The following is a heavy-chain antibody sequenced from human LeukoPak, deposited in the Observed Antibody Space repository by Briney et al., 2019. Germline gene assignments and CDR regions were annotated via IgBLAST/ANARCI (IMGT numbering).Heavy chain of an antibody. CDR2: IYGGGAT. CDR1: GFTVSSNY. J-gene: IGHJ4*02. Sequence: PGGSLRLSCAASGFTVSSNYMSWVRQPPGEGLEWVSVIYGGGATYYADSVRGRFTISRDDSRNTLYLQMNSLRAEDTAVYYCARIPTSSIVQPFDYWGQGTLVTVSS. D-gene: IGHD1-26*01. V-gene: IGHV3-66*01. CDR3: ARIPTSSIVQPFDY.